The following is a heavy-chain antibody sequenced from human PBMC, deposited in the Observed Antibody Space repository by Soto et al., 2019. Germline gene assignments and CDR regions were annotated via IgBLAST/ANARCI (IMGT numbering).Heavy chain of an antibody. J-gene: IGHJ4*02. Sequence: PGGSLRLSCAASGFTFSSYGMHWVRHAPGKGLEWVAVISYDGSNKYYADSVKGRFTISRDNSKNTLYLQMNSLRAEDTAVYYCAKVNPEYYYGSAIDYWGQGTLVTVSS. CDR3: AKVNPEYYYGSAIDY. D-gene: IGHD3-10*01. CDR2: ISYDGSNK. V-gene: IGHV3-30*18. CDR1: GFTFSSYG.